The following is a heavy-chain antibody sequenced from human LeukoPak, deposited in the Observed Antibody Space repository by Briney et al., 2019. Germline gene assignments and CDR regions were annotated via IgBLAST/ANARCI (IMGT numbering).Heavy chain of an antibody. CDR2: ISSSGGST. Sequence: QPGGSLRLSCAASGFTFSSYAMSWVRQAPGKGLEWVSAISSSGGSTYYADSVKGRFTISRDNSKNTLYLQMNSLRAEDTAVYYCAKTYYYDSSGYYPFDYWGQGTLVTVSS. V-gene: IGHV3-23*01. D-gene: IGHD3-22*01. J-gene: IGHJ4*02. CDR3: AKTYYYDSSGYYPFDY. CDR1: GFTFSSYA.